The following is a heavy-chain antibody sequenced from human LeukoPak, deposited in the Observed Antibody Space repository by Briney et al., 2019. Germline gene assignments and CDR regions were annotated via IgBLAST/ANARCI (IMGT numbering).Heavy chain of an antibody. D-gene: IGHD3-22*01. J-gene: IGHJ4*02. CDR3: VRHFYYFDTSGYSNFDS. V-gene: IGHV4-39*01. Sequence: PSETLSLTCTVSGGSIRSSTYYWGWVRQPPGKGLEYVGSIYYSGTTSYNPSLKSRLTISVDTSKNQFSLRLSSVTATDTATYYCVRHFYYFDTSGYSNFDSWGQGSLVTVSS. CDR2: IYYSGTT. CDR1: GGSIRSSTYY.